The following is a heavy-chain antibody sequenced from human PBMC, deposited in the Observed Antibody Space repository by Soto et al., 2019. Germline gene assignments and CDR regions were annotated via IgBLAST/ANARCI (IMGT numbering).Heavy chain of an antibody. J-gene: IGHJ4*02. D-gene: IGHD6-13*01. CDR1: GYTFTSYG. V-gene: IGHV1-18*01. Sequence: ASVKVSCKAAGYTFTSYGISWVRQAPGQGLEWMGWISAYNGNTNYAQKLQGRVTMTTDTSTSTAYMELRSLRSDDTAVYYCAKVWGGSSWFLGYFDYWGQGTLVTVSS. CDR2: ISAYNGNT. CDR3: AKVWGGSSWFLGYFDY.